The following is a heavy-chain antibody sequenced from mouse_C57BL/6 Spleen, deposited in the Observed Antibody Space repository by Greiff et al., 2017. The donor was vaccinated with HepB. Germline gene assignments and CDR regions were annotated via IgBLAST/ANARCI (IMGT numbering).Heavy chain of an antibody. Sequence: QVQLKQPGAELVKPGASVKMSCKASGYTFTSYWITWVKQRPGQGLEWIGDIYPGSGSTNYNEKFKSKATLTVDTSSSTAYMQLSSLTSEDSAVYYCARGEAAQATAWFAYWGQGTLVTVSA. CDR2: IYPGSGST. CDR3: ARGEAAQATAWFAY. J-gene: IGHJ3*01. V-gene: IGHV1-55*01. D-gene: IGHD3-2*02. CDR1: GYTFTSYW.